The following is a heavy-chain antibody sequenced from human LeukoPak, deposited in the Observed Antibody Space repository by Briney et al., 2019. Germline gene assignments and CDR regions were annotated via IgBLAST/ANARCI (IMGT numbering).Heavy chain of an antibody. CDR1: GFTLSGSW. D-gene: IGHD3-16*01. CDR3: ARPVLGYFGY. J-gene: IGHJ4*02. V-gene: IGHV3-74*01. CDR2: INTDGSSI. Sequence: GGSLRLSCEVSGFTLSGSWMHWVRQAPGKELEWVSRINTDGSSITYADSVRGRFTISKDNAKNTLYLQMNSLRAEDTAVYFCARPVLGYFGYWGQGTLVTVSS.